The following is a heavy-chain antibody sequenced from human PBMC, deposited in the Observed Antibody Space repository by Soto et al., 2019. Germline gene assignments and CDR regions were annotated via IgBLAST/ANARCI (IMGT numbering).Heavy chain of an antibody. CDR3: ARINYDFWSGYYCAFDI. D-gene: IGHD3-3*01. CDR1: GYSFTSYW. CDR2: IYPGDPDT. V-gene: IGHV5-51*04. Sequence: GESLKISCKGSGYSFTSYWIGWVRQMPGKGLEWMGIIYPGDPDTRYSPSFQGQVTISADKPISTAYLQWSSLKASDTAMYYCARINYDFWSGYYCAFDIWGQGTMVTVSS. J-gene: IGHJ3*02.